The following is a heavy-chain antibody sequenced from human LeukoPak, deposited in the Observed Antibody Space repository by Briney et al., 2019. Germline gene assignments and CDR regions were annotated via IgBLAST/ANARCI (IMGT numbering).Heavy chain of an antibody. CDR3: AKRDLVRGALGY. CDR2: IKQDGSEK. J-gene: IGHJ1*01. Sequence: GGSLRLSCAASGFIISSYWMSWVRQAPGKGLEWVANIKQDGSEKYYVDSVKGRFTISRDNAENSLYLQMNSLRAEDTAVYYCAKRDLVRGALGYWGQGTLVTVSS. D-gene: IGHD3-10*01. CDR1: GFIISSYW. V-gene: IGHV3-7*01.